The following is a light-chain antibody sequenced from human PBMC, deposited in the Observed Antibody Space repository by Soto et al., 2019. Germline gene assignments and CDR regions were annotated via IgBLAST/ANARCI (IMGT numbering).Light chain of an antibody. J-gene: IGKJ4*01. V-gene: IGKV1-9*01. CDR1: QGISSY. CDR2: AAS. Sequence: DIQLTQSPSFLSASVGDRVTITCRASQGISSYLAWYQQKPGKGPKLLIHAASTLQSGVPSRFSGSGSGTEFTLTISSLQPEDFAGYYCQHLSSFPLTFGGGTKVEIK. CDR3: QHLSSFPLT.